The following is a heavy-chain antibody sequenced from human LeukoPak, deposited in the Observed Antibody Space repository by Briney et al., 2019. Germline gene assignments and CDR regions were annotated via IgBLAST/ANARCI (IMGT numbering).Heavy chain of an antibody. CDR2: IRSSGTYT. D-gene: IGHD3-22*01. Sequence: EPGGSLSLSCAASGFTFYTYSVNGVRGSRGKGGEGVSSIRSSGTYTYYADSVKGRFTISRDNAKNSLYLQMSSLTAEDTALYYCARDQGYDGRGNYYPYHFDCWGQGTLVTVSS. CDR1: GFTFYTYS. V-gene: IGHV3-21*01. J-gene: IGHJ4*02. CDR3: ARDQGYDGRGNYYPYHFDC.